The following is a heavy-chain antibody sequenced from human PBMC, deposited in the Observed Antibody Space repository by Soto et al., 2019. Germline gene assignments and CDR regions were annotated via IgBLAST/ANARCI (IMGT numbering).Heavy chain of an antibody. CDR1: GGSISSGGYY. Sequence: QVQLQESGPGLVKPSQTLSLTCTVSGGSISSGGYYWSWIRQHPGKGLEWIGYIYYSGSTYYNPSLESRVTISVDTSKNQCSLKLSSVTAADTAVYYCARDMSSGYSYGQYGMDVWGQGTTVTVSS. J-gene: IGHJ6*02. D-gene: IGHD3-22*01. V-gene: IGHV4-31*03. CDR3: ARDMSSGYSYGQYGMDV. CDR2: IYYSGST.